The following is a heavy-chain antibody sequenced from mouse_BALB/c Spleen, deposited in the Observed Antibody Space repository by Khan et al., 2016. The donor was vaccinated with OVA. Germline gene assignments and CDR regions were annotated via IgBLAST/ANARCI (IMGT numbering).Heavy chain of an antibody. Sequence: QVQLQQSGAELAKPGASVKMSCKASGYTFINYWILWVKQRPGQGLEWIGYINPSTGYTEYNQNFKDKATLTVDKSSSTAYMQLSSLTSEDSAFYYCARRGLHYDFDYWGQGTPLTVSS. CDR1: GYTFINYW. CDR3: ARRGLHYDFDY. J-gene: IGHJ2*01. D-gene: IGHD1-1*01. CDR2: INPSTGYT. V-gene: IGHV1-7*01.